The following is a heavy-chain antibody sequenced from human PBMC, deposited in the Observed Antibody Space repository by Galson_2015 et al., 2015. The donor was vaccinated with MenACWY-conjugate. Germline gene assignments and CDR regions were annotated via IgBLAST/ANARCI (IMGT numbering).Heavy chain of an antibody. CDR3: ARVRSSGYYGAGNSEPRSSSNWFDP. Sequence: SVKVSCKASGYTFTSYAMNWVRQAPGQGLEWMGWINTNTGNPTYAQGFTGRFVFSLDTSVSTAYLQISSLKAEDTAVYYCARVRSSGYYGAGNSEPRSSSNWFDPWGQGTLVTVSS. V-gene: IGHV7-4-1*02. J-gene: IGHJ5*02. CDR1: GYTFTSYA. D-gene: IGHD3-22*01. CDR2: INTNTGNP.